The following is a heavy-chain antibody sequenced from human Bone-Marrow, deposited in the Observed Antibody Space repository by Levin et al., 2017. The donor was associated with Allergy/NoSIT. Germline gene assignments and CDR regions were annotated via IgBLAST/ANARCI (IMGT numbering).Heavy chain of an antibody. J-gene: IGHJ4*02. CDR1: GFSFNTGGVG. Sequence: SGPTLVKPTQTLTLTCTFSGFSFNTGGVGVGWIRQPPGKALEWLALIYWDDDKRYRPSLKKRLTITKDTSKNQVVLKMTNMDPVDTATYHCAHTRWHQFFDNWGQGTLVTVSS. CDR3: AHTRWHQFFDN. D-gene: IGHD5-24*01. V-gene: IGHV2-5*02. CDR2: IYWDDDK.